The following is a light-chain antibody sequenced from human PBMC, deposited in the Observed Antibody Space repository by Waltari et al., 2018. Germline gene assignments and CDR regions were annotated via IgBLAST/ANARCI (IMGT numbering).Light chain of an antibody. CDR1: SSYNL. V-gene: IGLV2-23*01. CDR2: GDT. J-gene: IGLJ3*02. CDR3: CSHTGSNTLV. Sequence: QSALTQPASVSGSPGQPITISCTGTSSYNLVSRYPQYPGEAPKIVIFGDTKRPSGVSNRFSASKSGNTASLAIAGLQAEDEADYYCCSHTGSNTLVFGGGTKVTVL.